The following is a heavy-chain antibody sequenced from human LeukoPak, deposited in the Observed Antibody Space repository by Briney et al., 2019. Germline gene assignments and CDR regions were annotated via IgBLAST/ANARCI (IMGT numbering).Heavy chain of an antibody. Sequence: ASVKVSCKASVYTFTGYYMHWVRQAPGQGLEWMGWINPNSGGANYAQKFQGRVTMTRDTSISTAYMELSRLRSDDTAVYYCARAKEQWLVGGYDYWGQGTLVTVSS. V-gene: IGHV1-2*02. D-gene: IGHD6-19*01. J-gene: IGHJ4*02. CDR2: INPNSGGA. CDR3: ARAKEQWLVGGYDY. CDR1: VYTFTGYY.